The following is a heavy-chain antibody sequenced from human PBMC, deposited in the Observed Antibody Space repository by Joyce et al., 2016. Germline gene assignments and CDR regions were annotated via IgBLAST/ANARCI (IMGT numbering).Heavy chain of an antibody. CDR3: ARGTAAAYSYYMDV. V-gene: IGHV4-34*01. J-gene: IGHJ6*03. Sequence: QVQLQQWGAGLLKPSETLSLTCAVYGGSFSGYSWSWIRQPPGKGVEWIGEINHRGSPTYNPSLKSRVTISVDTSKNQFSLRLSSVTAADMAVYYCARGTAAAYSYYMDVWGKGTTVTVCS. CDR1: GGSFSGYS. D-gene: IGHD2-2*01. CDR2: INHRGSP.